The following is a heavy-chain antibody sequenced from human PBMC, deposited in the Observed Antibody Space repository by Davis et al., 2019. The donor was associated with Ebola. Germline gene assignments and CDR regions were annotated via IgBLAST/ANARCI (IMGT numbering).Heavy chain of an antibody. Sequence: PGGSLRLSCAASGFTFSSYAMHWVRQGPSKGLEWVSGISRNGRTIGYADSVKGRFTISRDDAKNTLYLQMNSLTIEDTALYKCVKDRGTAIGAPDSWGQGTLVTVSS. CDR2: ISRNGRTI. D-gene: IGHD2-21*02. V-gene: IGHV3-9*01. CDR1: GFTFSSYA. J-gene: IGHJ4*02. CDR3: VKDRGTAIGAPDS.